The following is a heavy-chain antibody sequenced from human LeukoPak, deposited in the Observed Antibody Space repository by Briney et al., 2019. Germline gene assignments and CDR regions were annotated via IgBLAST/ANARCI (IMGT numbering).Heavy chain of an antibody. V-gene: IGHV3-53*01. CDR2: IYSGGRT. J-gene: IGHJ5*02. Sequence: PGGSLRLSCAASGFTVSRNYMSWVRQAPGKGLEWVSVIYSGGRTYYADSVKGRFTISRDNSKNTLYLQMNSPRADDTAIYYCAGGWEPYDYWFDPWGQGTLVTVSS. D-gene: IGHD5-12*01. CDR1: GFTVSRNY. CDR3: AGGWEPYDYWFDP.